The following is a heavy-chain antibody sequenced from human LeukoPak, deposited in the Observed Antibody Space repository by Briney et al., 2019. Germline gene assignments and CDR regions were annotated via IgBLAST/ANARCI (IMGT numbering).Heavy chain of an antibody. CDR1: GGSCSGYY. D-gene: IGHD3-22*01. J-gene: IGHJ5*02. Sequence: PSETLSLTCAVYGGSCSGYYWSWIRQPPGKGLEWIGEINHSGSTNYNPSLKSRVTISVDTSKNQFSLKLSSVTAADTAVYYCAVNYYDSSGYTWGQGTLVTVSS. CDR2: INHSGST. V-gene: IGHV4-34*01. CDR3: AVNYYDSSGYT.